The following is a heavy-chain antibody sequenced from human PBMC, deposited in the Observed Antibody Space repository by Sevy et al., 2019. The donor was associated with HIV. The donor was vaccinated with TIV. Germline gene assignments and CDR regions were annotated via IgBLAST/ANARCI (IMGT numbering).Heavy chain of an antibody. CDR3: ARQDQTYYYGMDV. CDR2: IYPGDSDT. Sequence: GESLKISCKGSGYSFTSYWIGWVRQMPGKGLEWMGIIYPGDSDTRYSPSFQGQVTISADKSINTAYLQWSSLKASDTAMYYCARQDQTYYYGMDVWGQGTTVTVSS. V-gene: IGHV5-51*01. CDR1: GYSFTSYW. J-gene: IGHJ6*02.